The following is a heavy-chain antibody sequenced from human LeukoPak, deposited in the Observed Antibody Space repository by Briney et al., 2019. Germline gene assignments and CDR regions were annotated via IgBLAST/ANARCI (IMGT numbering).Heavy chain of an antibody. CDR2: IEEDGTDK. Sequence: PGGSLRLSCAVSGFTFKNYWMTWVRQAPGKGLEWVANIEEDGTDKYYVDSVVGRFTISRDNAQNLLYLHMNSLRAEDTAVYYCARAMIVVVIKGRLEYSGPGNLGTVSS. V-gene: IGHV3-7*01. CDR1: GFTFKNYW. CDR3: ARAMIVVVIKGRLEY. J-gene: IGHJ4*02. D-gene: IGHD3-22*01.